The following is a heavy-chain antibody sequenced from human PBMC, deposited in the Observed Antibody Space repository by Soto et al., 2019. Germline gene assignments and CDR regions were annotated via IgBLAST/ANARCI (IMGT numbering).Heavy chain of an antibody. V-gene: IGHV3-33*01. CDR2: IWYDGSNK. Sequence: QVQLVESGGGVVQPGRSLRLSCAASGFTFSSYGMHWVRQAPGKGLEWVAVIWYDGSNKYYADSVKGRFNISRDNSKNTLYLQMNSLRAEATAVYYCARAIPPSIAAGPLDYWGQGTLVTVSS. D-gene: IGHD6-13*01. J-gene: IGHJ4*02. CDR1: GFTFSSYG. CDR3: ARAIPPSIAAGPLDY.